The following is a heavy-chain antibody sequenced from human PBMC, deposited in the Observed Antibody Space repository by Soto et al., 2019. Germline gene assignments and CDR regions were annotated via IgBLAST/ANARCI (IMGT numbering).Heavy chain of an antibody. J-gene: IGHJ4*02. CDR2: IKSQSDGGAT. CDR3: RKDPLNSWPYDY. CDR1: GFLFSNAW. V-gene: IGHV3-15*01. D-gene: IGHD2-8*01. Sequence: PGGSLRLSCAASGFLFSNAWISWVRQGPGKGLEWVARIKSQSDGGATEYAAAVKGRFTISRDDSNNAVYLQMDSLTSDDTAGYYCRKDPLNSWPYDYWGQGNPVTVSS.